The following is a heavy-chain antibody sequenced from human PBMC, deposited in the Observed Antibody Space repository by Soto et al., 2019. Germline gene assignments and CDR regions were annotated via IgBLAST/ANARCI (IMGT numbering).Heavy chain of an antibody. CDR1: GFTFITYA. D-gene: IGHD2-15*01. V-gene: IGHV3-23*01. CDR3: ATRHLAYCSGGTCNYFDY. J-gene: IGHJ4*02. CDR2: ISVSGDST. Sequence: PGGSLRLSCAASGFTFITYAMSWVPQAPWKGLEWVSTISVSGDSTYSADSVKGRFAVSRDNSKNTVYLQMNTLRAEDTAIYYCATRHLAYCSGGTCNYFDYWGEGILVTV.